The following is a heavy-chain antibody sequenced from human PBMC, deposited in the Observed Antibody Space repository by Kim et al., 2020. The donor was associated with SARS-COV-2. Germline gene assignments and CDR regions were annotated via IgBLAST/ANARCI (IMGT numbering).Heavy chain of an antibody. CDR1: GDSVTSHGVA. J-gene: IGHJ3*01. V-gene: IGHV6-1*01. Sequence: SQTLSLTCAISGDSVTSHGVAWNWIRQSPSRGLEWLGGTSYTSRWVNEYAPTVKSRITINADTSKNQFSLQLNSVTPDDTAVYYCARGRDSAFDVWGQGTVVTGSS. CDR3: ARGRDSAFDV. CDR2: TSYTSRWVN.